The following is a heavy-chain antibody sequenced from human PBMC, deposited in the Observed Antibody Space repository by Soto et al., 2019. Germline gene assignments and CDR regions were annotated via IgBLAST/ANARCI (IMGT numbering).Heavy chain of an antibody. V-gene: IGHV1-69*12. Sequence: QVQLVQSGAEVKKPGSSVKVSCKASGGTFSSYAISWVRQAPGQGLEWMGGIIPIFGTANYAQKFQGRVTITADESTSTAYMEQSSLRSEHPVTYYCALEAAAYSSGVNWGQGTLVTVSS. CDR3: ALEAAAYSSGVN. CDR1: GGTFSSYA. CDR2: IIPIFGTA. D-gene: IGHD5-18*01. J-gene: IGHJ4*02.